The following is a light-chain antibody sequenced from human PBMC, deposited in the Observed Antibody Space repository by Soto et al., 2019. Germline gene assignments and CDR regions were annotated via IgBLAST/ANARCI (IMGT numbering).Light chain of an antibody. J-gene: IGKJ1*01. CDR2: GAS. CDR3: QQYHTSPLM. Sequence: EIVLTQTPGTLSLSPGDRATLSCRASQSVTSNYLAWYQQKPGQAPRLIIYGASSRATGIPDRFSGSGSGTDCTLTISRLEPEDLAVYYCQQYHTSPLMLGQGTKVDIK. CDR1: QSVTSNY. V-gene: IGKV3-20*01.